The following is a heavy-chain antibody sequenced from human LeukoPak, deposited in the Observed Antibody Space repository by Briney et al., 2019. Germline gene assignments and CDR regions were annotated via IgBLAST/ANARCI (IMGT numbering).Heavy chain of an antibody. J-gene: IGHJ4*02. CDR3: ARAWNDFWSGYYYGSGSYYTLFDY. Sequence: SVRVSCKASGGTFSSYAISWVRQAPGQGLAWMGGIIPIFGTANYAHTFQGRVTITADESTSTAYMELSSLKSEDTAVYYCARAWNDFWSGYYYGSGSYYTLFDYWGQGTLVTVSS. V-gene: IGHV1-69*13. CDR1: GGTFSSYA. CDR2: IIPIFGTA. D-gene: IGHD3-10*01.